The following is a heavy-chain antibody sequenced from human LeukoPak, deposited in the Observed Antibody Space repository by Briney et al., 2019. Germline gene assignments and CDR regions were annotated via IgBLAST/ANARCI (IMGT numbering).Heavy chain of an antibody. J-gene: IGHJ4*02. CDR3: ARDSGIVVAGGIIY. CDR1: GGSISSYY. CDR2: IYTSGST. D-gene: IGHD6-19*01. V-gene: IGHV4-4*07. Sequence: SETLSLTCTVSGGSISSYYWSWIRQPAGKGLEWIGRIYTSGSTNYNPSLKSRVTMSVDTSKNQFSLKLSSVTAVDTAVYYCARDSGIVVAGGIIYWGQGTLVTVSS.